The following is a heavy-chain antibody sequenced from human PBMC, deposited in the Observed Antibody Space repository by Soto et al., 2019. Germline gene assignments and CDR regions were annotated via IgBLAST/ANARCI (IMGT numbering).Heavy chain of an antibody. Sequence: PSETLSLPCTGSGCPLSSSRFYWGWNRQPPGKGLEWIGSIYYSGSTYYNPSLKSRVTISVDTSKTQFSLKLSSVTAADTAVYYCARHEGIAAADSWGQGTLVTVSS. CDR1: GCPLSSSRFY. CDR2: IYYSGST. D-gene: IGHD6-13*01. V-gene: IGHV4-39*01. J-gene: IGHJ4*02. CDR3: ARHEGIAAADS.